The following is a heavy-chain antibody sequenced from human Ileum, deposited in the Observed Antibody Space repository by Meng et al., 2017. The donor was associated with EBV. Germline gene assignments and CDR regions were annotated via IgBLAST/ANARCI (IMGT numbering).Heavy chain of an antibody. CDR2: TNEDGRIT. V-gene: IGHV3-74*01. CDR1: GFTFSSYW. Sequence: EWQLVESGGALVQPGWSLRLSCAASGFTFSSYWMHWVRQAPGQGLVWVSRTNEDGRITNYADSVKGRFTISRDNTKNTLYLQMNSLRAEDTAVYFCSRDLAGSDDDWGQGTLVTVSS. CDR3: SRDLAGSDDD. J-gene: IGHJ4*02. D-gene: IGHD6-25*01.